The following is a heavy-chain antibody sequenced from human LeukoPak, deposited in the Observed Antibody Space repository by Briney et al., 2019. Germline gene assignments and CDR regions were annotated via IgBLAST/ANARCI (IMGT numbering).Heavy chain of an antibody. Sequence: SQTLSLTCAVSGGSISSGGYSWSWIRQPPGKGLEWIGYIYHSGSTYYNPSLKSRVTISVDRSKNQFSLKLSSVTAADTAVYYCATYYYDSSGYYYFDYWGQGTLVTVSS. CDR3: ATYYYDSSGYYYFDY. CDR1: GGSISSGGYS. D-gene: IGHD3-22*01. CDR2: IYHSGST. J-gene: IGHJ4*02. V-gene: IGHV4-30-2*01.